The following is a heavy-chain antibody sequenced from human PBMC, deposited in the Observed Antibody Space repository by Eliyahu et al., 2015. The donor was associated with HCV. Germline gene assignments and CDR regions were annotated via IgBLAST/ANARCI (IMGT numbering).Heavy chain of an antibody. D-gene: IGHD3/OR15-3a*01. Sequence: EMQLLESGGDLVQPGGSLRLSCAASXXRFSSXAXGWVRQXPGKGXEWVATISGSGRDTYYADSVKGRFTISRDNFNNTLDVQMNSLRAEDAAVYYCAKGALKAMSAAVGLYYFDLWGQGTLVTVSS. V-gene: IGHV3-23*01. CDR1: XXRFSSXA. CDR2: ISGSGRDT. J-gene: IGHJ4*02. CDR3: AKGALKAMSAAVGLYYFDL.